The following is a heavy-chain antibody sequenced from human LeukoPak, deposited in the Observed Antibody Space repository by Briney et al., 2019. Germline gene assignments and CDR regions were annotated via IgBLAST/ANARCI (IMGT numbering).Heavy chain of an antibody. CDR2: ISYDGSNK. Sequence: PGGSLRLSCAASGFTFSSYGMHWVRQAPGKGLEWVAVISYDGSNKYYADSVKGRFTISRDNSKNTLYLQMSTLRAEDTAVYYCAKSGSQFSSSWDYYFDYWGQGTLVTVSS. J-gene: IGHJ4*02. V-gene: IGHV3-30*18. CDR3: AKSGSQFSSSWDYYFDY. D-gene: IGHD6-13*01. CDR1: GFTFSSYG.